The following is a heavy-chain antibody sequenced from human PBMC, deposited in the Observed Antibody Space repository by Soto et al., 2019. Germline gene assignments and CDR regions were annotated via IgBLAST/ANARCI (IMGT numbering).Heavy chain of an antibody. CDR3: ANLRVLEWEVQASVY. Sequence: GGSLRLSCAASGFTFSSHGMHWIRQAPGKGLEWVAVIPYDGSHQYYADSVKGRFSISRDNSKNTLYLQMNSLRAEDTAVYYCANLRVLEWEVQASVYWGPGTLVTVS. J-gene: IGHJ4*02. CDR1: GFTFSSHG. V-gene: IGHV3-30*18. CDR2: IPYDGSHQ. D-gene: IGHD3-3*01.